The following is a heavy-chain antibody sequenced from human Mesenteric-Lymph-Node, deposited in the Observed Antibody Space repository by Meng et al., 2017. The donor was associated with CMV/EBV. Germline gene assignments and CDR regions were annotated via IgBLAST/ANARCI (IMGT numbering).Heavy chain of an antibody. D-gene: IGHD4-11*01. CDR2: ISSSSSYI. V-gene: IGHV3-21*01. Sequence: GESLKISCVASGFSFSIYTMNWVRQAPGKGLEWVSSISSSSSYIYYADSVKGRFTISRDNAKNSLYLQMNSLRAEDTAVYYCARGGVGDYKPPYYGMDVWGQGTTVTVSS. CDR3: ARGGVGDYKPPYYGMDV. J-gene: IGHJ6*02. CDR1: GFSFSIYT.